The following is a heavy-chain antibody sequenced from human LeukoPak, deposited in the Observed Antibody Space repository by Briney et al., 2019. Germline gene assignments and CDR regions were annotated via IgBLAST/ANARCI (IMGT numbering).Heavy chain of an antibody. CDR2: IYSGGST. V-gene: IGHV3-53*01. CDR3: ASSVVVPAAIDKRAFDI. J-gene: IGHJ3*02. Sequence: GGSLRLSCAASGFTVSSNYMSWVRQAPGKGLEWVSVIYSGGSTYYADSVKGRFTISRDNSKNTLYLQMNSLRAEDTAVYYCASSVVVPAAIDKRAFDIWGQGTMVTVSS. D-gene: IGHD2-2*01. CDR1: GFTVSSNY.